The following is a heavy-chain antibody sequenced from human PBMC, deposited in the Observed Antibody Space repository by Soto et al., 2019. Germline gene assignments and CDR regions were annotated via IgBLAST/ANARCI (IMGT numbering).Heavy chain of an antibody. J-gene: IGHJ4*02. V-gene: IGHV4-30-2*01. CDR3: ARGIYEGSSGYYLDV. Sequence: PSETLSLTCAVSGGSISSGGYSWSWIRQPPGKGLEWIGYIYHSGSTYYNPSLKSRVTISVDRSKNQFSLKLSSVTAAYKAVYYFARGIYEGSSGYYLDVWGQGNLVTVSS. CDR2: IYHSGST. D-gene: IGHD3-22*01. CDR1: GGSISSGGYS.